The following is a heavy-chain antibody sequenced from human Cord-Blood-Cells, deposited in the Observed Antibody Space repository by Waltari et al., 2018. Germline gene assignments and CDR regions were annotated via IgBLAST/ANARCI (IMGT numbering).Heavy chain of an antibody. CDR1: GYTFTSYD. Sequence: QVQLVQSGAEVKKPGASVKVSCKASGYTFTSYDINWVRQATGQGLEWMGWMNPNSGNTGYARKVQGRVTITRNTSMSTAYMELSSLRSEDTAVYYCARGQNGDYSSDAFDIWGQGTMVTVSS. V-gene: IGHV1-8*03. D-gene: IGHD4-17*01. CDR2: MNPNSGNT. J-gene: IGHJ3*02. CDR3: ARGQNGDYSSDAFDI.